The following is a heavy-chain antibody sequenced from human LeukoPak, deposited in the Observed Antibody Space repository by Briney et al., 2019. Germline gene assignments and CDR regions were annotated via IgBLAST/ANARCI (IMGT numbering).Heavy chain of an antibody. CDR2: IISDGSTT. D-gene: IGHD4-17*01. CDR1: GFTFSNYW. V-gene: IGHV3-74*03. CDR3: ARDVGGDYYLDS. J-gene: IGHJ4*02. Sequence: GGFLRLSCAASGFTFSNYWMHWVRQAPGKGLVWVSRIISDGSTTTYADSVKGRFTISRDNAKNTLFLQMNSLRPEDTGVYFCARDVGGDYYLDSWGLGTLVTVSS.